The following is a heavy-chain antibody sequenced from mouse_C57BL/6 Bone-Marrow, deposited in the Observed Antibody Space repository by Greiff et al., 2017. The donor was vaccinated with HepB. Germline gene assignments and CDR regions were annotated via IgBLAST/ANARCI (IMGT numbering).Heavy chain of an antibody. J-gene: IGHJ4*01. D-gene: IGHD1-1*01. V-gene: IGHV2-9-1*01. CDR3: ARCTTVGRRTYYAMDY. Sequence: QVQLQQSGPGLVAPSQTLSLTCTVSGFSLTSYAISWVRQPPGKGLEWLGRIWTGGGTNYNSALKSRLSISKDNSKSKVFLKMNSLQTDDTARYYCARCTTVGRRTYYAMDYWGQGTSVTVSS. CDR2: IWTGGGT. CDR1: GFSLTSYA.